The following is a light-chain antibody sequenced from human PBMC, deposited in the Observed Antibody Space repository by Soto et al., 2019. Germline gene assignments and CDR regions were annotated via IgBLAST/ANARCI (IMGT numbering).Light chain of an antibody. CDR2: RNH. Sequence: QPVLTQPPSVSGAPGQRVTISCTGTRPNIGAGYDVHWYQQIPGTAPKLLIYRNHDRPSGVPDRFSGSKSGTSASLTITGLQAEDEADYYCQSYDTSVSGARVFGGGTKLTVL. J-gene: IGLJ3*02. V-gene: IGLV1-40*01. CDR1: RPNIGAGYD. CDR3: QSYDTSVSGARV.